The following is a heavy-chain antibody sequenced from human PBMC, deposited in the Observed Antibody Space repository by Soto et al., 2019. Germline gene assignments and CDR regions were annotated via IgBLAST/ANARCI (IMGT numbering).Heavy chain of an antibody. CDR1: GGSISSYY. D-gene: IGHD2-15*01. CDR3: ARHVGYCSGGSCYTDDAIDI. CDR2: IYYSGST. V-gene: IGHV4-59*08. J-gene: IGHJ3*02. Sequence: SETLSLTCTVSGGSISSYYWSWIRQPPGKGLEWIGYIYYSGSTNYNPSLKSRVTISVDTSKNQFSLKLSSVTAADTAVYYCARHVGYCSGGSCYTDDAIDISGQATMVTVSS.